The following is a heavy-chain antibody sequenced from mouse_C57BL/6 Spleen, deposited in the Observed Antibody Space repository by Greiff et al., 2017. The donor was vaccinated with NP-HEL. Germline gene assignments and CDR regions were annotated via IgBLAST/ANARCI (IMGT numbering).Heavy chain of an antibody. J-gene: IGHJ3*01. CDR3: ARHEDGVTGAVDAWFAY. V-gene: IGHV1-62-2*01. Sequence: QVQLKESGAELVKPGASVKLSCKASGYTFTEYTIHWVKQRSGQGLEWIGWFYPGSGSIKSNEKFKDKATLTADKSSSTVYMELSRLTSEDSAVYFCARHEDGVTGAVDAWFAYWGQGTLVTVSA. CDR1: GYTFTEYT. D-gene: IGHD2-1*01. CDR2: FYPGSGSI.